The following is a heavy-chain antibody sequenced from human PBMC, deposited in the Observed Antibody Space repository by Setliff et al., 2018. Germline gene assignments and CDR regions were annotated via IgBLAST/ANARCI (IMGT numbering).Heavy chain of an antibody. CDR1: GFTFDDYV. CDR2: INRNGGRI. V-gene: IGHV3-20*04. CDR3: AKEFTVVVPAALALDV. J-gene: IGHJ6*04. Sequence: GGSLRLSCAASGFTFDDYVMSWVRQAPGKGLEWVSDINRNGGRIGYADPVKGRFTISRDNSKNTLYLQMNSLRAEDTAVYYCAKEFTVVVPAALALDVWGKGTTVTVSS. D-gene: IGHD2-2*01.